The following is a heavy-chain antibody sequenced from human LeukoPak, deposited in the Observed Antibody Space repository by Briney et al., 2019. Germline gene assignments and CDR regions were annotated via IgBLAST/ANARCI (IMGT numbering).Heavy chain of an antibody. CDR1: GFTFDNYG. CDR3: VRTSRDAFDI. J-gene: IGHJ3*02. V-gene: IGHV3-20*04. D-gene: IGHD6-13*01. CDR2: INWNGGIT. Sequence: PGGSLRLSCAASGFTFDNYGMNWVRQAPGKGLEWVSGINWNGGITDYADSVKGRFTISRDNAKNSLFLQVNSLRAEDTASYYCVRTSRDAFDIWGQGTMVTVSS.